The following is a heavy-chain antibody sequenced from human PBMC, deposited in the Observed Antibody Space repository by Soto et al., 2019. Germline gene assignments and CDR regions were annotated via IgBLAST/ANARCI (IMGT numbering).Heavy chain of an antibody. CDR1: GFTFSSYA. CDR2: ISGSGGST. Sequence: GGSLRLSCAASGFTFSSYAMSWVRQAPGKGLEWVSAISGSGGSTYYADSVKGRFTISRDNSKNTLYLQMNSLRAEDTAVYYCAKAYYYDSSGYPDAFDIWGQGTIVTVSS. J-gene: IGHJ3*02. CDR3: AKAYYYDSSGYPDAFDI. D-gene: IGHD3-22*01. V-gene: IGHV3-23*01.